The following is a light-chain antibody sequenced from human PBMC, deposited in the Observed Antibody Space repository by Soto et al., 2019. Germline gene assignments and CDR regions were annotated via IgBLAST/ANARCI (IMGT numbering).Light chain of an antibody. CDR2: AAS. Sequence: DIQMTQSPSSLSASVGDRVTISCRASQNIFTYLNWYQQKPGKAPKLLIYAASSLQSGVPSRFSGSGSGTDFTLTINSLQAEDVAVYYCQQYYSTPWTFGQGTKVDIK. CDR3: QQYYSTPWT. CDR1: QNIFTY. J-gene: IGKJ1*01. V-gene: IGKV1-39*01.